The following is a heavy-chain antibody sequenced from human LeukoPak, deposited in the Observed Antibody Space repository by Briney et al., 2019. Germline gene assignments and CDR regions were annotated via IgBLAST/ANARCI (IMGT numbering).Heavy chain of an antibody. CDR1: XFTFSSYA. CDR3: AKDSSGSYADY. CDR2: ISGSGGST. Sequence: GSLRLXXAASXFTFSSYAMGWVRQAPGKGLEWVSVISGSGGSTSYADSVKGRFTISRDNSKNTLDLQMNSLRAEDTAVYYCAKDSSGSYADYWGQGTLVTVSS. V-gene: IGHV3-23*01. J-gene: IGHJ4*02. D-gene: IGHD6-19*01.